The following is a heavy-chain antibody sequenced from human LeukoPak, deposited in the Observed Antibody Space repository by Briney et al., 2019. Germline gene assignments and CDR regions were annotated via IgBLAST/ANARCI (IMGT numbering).Heavy chain of an antibody. CDR2: ISGSGGST. D-gene: IGHD3-22*01. Sequence: GGSLRLSCAASGFTFDDYAMHWVRQAPGKGLEWVSAISGSGGSTYYADSVKGRFTISRDNSKNTLYLQMNSLRAEDTAVYYCAKRGYYYDSSGFMGFDYWGQGTLVTVSS. J-gene: IGHJ4*02. CDR1: GFTFDDYA. V-gene: IGHV3-23*01. CDR3: AKRGYYYDSSGFMGFDY.